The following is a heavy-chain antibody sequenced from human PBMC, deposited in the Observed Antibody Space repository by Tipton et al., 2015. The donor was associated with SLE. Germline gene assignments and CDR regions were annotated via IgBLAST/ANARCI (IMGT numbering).Heavy chain of an antibody. V-gene: IGHV4-39*07. CDR2: FYYGGNT. Sequence: GASITTSEYFWGWIRQPPGKGLEWIGIFYYGGNTYYNPSLKSPVSISAGTSKNQFSLKLNSVTAADTAVYYCARGYCGGGVCYGRGFFDHWGQGNLVTVSS. J-gene: IGHJ4*02. D-gene: IGHD2-8*02. CDR1: GASITTSEYF. CDR3: ARGYCGGGVCYGRGFFDH.